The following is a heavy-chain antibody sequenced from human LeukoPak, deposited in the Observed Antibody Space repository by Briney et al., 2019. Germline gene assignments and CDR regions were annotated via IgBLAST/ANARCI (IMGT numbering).Heavy chain of an antibody. J-gene: IGHJ4*02. V-gene: IGHV4-34*01. CDR3: ARGYSGYDYSVED. CDR2: INHSGST. Sequence: SETLSLTCTVSGGSISSYYWSWIRQPPGKGLEWIGEINHSGSTNYNPSLKSRVTISVDTSKNQFSLKLSSVTAADTAVYYCARGYSGYDYSVEDWGQGTLVTVSS. D-gene: IGHD5-12*01. CDR1: GGSISSYY.